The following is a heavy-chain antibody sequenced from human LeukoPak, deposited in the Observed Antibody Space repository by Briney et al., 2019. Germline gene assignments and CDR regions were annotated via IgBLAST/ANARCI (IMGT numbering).Heavy chain of an antibody. CDR3: ARDPSNSSGYHAHFDS. CDR1: GYTFTHHG. Sequence: GASVKVSCKASGYTFTHHGISWVRQAPGQGLEWMGWISCYNGDTMYAQNVQGRVTMTTDTSTRTAYIELRSLSSDDTAMYYCARDPSNSSGYHAHFDSWGQGTQVTVSS. D-gene: IGHD3-22*01. J-gene: IGHJ4*02. V-gene: IGHV1-18*04. CDR2: ISCYNGDT.